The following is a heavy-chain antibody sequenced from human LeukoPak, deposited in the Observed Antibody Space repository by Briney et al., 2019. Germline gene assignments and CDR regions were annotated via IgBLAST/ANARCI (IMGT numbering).Heavy chain of an antibody. CDR3: ASRIYAMDRDAFDI. Sequence: ASVKVSCKASGYTFTSYGISWVRQAPGQGLEWMGWISAYNGNTNYAQKLQGRVTMTTDTSTSTAYMELRSLRSDDTAVYYCASRIYAMDRDAFDIWGQGTMVTVSS. D-gene: IGHD3-16*01. V-gene: IGHV1-18*01. CDR1: GYTFTSYG. CDR2: ISAYNGNT. J-gene: IGHJ3*02.